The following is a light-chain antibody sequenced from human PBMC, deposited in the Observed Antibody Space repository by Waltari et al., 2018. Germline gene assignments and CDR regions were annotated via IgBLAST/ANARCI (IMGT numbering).Light chain of an antibody. CDR1: TSDVGSSDL. V-gene: IGLV2-23*02. CDR2: EVF. Sequence: QSALTQPASVSGTPGQSITIHCSGTTSDVGSSDLVSWYQQHPGEAPKLLICEVFKRPPDTSSRFSGAKSGSTASLTISGLQPEDEADYYCCSYAGRGTYVFGSGTKVTVL. J-gene: IGLJ1*01. CDR3: CSYAGRGTYV.